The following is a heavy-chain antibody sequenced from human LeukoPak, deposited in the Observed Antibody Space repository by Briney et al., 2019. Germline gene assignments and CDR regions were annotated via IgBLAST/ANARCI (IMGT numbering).Heavy chain of an antibody. CDR2: ISSSSIYI. V-gene: IGHV3-21*01. CDR1: GFTFSTYS. Sequence: GGSLRLSCAASGFTFSTYSMNWVRQAPGKGLEWVSSISSSSIYIYYADSVKGRFTISRDNAKNSLYLQMNSLRAEDTAVYYCARDLASSSSSNYWGQGTLVTVSS. D-gene: IGHD6-13*01. J-gene: IGHJ4*02. CDR3: ARDLASSSSSNY.